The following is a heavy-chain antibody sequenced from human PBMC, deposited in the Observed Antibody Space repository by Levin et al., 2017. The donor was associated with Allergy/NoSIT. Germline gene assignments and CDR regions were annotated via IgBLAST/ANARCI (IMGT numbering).Heavy chain of an antibody. CDR2: INHSGST. J-gene: IGHJ4*02. V-gene: IGHV4-34*01. CDR1: GGSFSGYY. CDR3: AARSPDYVWGSYRQSFDY. Sequence: SQTLSLTCAVYGGSFSGYYWSWIRQPPGKGLEWIGEINHSGSTNYNPSLKSRVTISVDTSKNQFSLKLSSVTAADTAVYYCAARSPDYVWGSYRQSFDYWGQGTLVTVSS. D-gene: IGHD3-16*02.